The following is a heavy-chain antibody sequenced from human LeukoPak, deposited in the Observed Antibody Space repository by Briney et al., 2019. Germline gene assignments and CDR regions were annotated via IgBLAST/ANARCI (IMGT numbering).Heavy chain of an antibody. CDR2: ISAYNGNT. J-gene: IGHJ4*02. D-gene: IGHD4-11*01. CDR3: ARDYSRGLAGY. CDR1: GYTFTSYG. Sequence: ASVKVSCKASGYTFTSYGISWVRQAPGQGLEWMGWISAYNGNTNYAQKFQDRVTMTTETSTSTAYMELRSLRSDDTAVFYCARDYSRGLAGYWGQGTLVTVSS. V-gene: IGHV1-18*01.